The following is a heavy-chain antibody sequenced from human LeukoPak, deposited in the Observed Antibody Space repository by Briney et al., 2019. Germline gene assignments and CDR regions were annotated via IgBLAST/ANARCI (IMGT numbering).Heavy chain of an antibody. D-gene: IGHD3-10*01. V-gene: IGHV3-23*01. CDR1: GFTFSSYA. Sequence: GGSLRLSCAASGFTFSSYAMSWVRQAPGKGLEWVSAISGSGGSTYYADSVKGRFTISRDNSKNTLYLQMNSLRAEDTALYYCARDRPYGSGRAGDFDLWGRGTLVPVSS. CDR3: ARDRPYGSGRAGDFDL. J-gene: IGHJ2*01. CDR2: ISGSGGST.